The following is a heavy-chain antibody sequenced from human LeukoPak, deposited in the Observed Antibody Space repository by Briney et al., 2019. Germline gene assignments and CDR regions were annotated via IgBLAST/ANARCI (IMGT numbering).Heavy chain of an antibody. Sequence: ASVKVSCKASGYTFTSYAMNWVRQAPGQGLEWMGWINTNTGNPTYAQGFTGRFVFSLDTSVSTAYLQISSLKAEDTAVYYCARAGNRRQHYDYVWGSYHPMADYWGQGTLVTVSS. V-gene: IGHV7-4-1*02. CDR1: GYTFTSYA. CDR2: INTNTGNP. D-gene: IGHD3-16*02. J-gene: IGHJ4*02. CDR3: ARAGNRRQHYDYVWGSYHPMADY.